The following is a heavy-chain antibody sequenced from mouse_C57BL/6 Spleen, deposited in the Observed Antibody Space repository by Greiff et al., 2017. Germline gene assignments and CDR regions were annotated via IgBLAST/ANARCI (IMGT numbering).Heavy chain of an antibody. Sequence: QVQLQQSGAELVKPGASVKMSCKASGYTFTSYWITWVKQRPGQGLEWIGDIYPGSGSTNYNEKFKSKATLTVDTSSSTAYMQLSSLTSEDSAVYDCACYANWERNFDYWGQGTTLTVSS. CDR3: ACYANWERNFDY. D-gene: IGHD4-1*01. CDR1: GYTFTSYW. V-gene: IGHV1-55*01. J-gene: IGHJ2*01. CDR2: IYPGSGST.